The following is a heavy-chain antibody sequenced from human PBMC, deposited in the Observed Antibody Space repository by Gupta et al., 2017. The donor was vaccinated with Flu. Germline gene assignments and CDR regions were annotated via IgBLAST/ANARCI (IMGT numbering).Heavy chain of an antibody. D-gene: IGHD6-19*01. Sequence: GRFTISRDNSKNTLYLQMNSLRAEDTAVYYCAKDVEAGIAVAGDLPWFDPWGQGTLVTVSS. J-gene: IGHJ5*02. V-gene: IGHV3-30*02. CDR3: AKDVEAGIAVAGDLPWFDP.